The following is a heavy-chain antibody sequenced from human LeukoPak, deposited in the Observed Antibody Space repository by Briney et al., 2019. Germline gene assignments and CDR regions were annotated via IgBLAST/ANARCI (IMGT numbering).Heavy chain of an antibody. J-gene: IGHJ4*02. CDR3: ARAAEYQLLSGLDY. CDR2: FDPEDGET. D-gene: IGHD2-2*01. CDR1: GYTLTELS. V-gene: IGHV1-24*01. Sequence: GASVKVSCKVSGYTLTELSMHWVRQAPGKGLEWMGGFDPEDGETIYAQKFQGRVTMTEDTSTDTAYMELSSLRSDDTAVYYCARAAEYQLLSGLDYWGQGTLVTVSS.